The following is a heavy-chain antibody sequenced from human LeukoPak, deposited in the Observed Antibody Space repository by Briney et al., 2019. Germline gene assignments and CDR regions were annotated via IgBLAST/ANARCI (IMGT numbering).Heavy chain of an antibody. CDR2: IYYNGAT. D-gene: IGHD3-10*01. Sequence: PSETLSLTCTVSGGSISTYYWSWIRQPPGKGLEWIGYIYYNGATDYNPSLKSRVTISVDTSKNEFSLKLSSVTAADTAMYFCASLAYFGSGTQAPLDYWGQGTLVTVSS. V-gene: IGHV4-59*08. J-gene: IGHJ4*02. CDR1: GGSISTYY. CDR3: ASLAYFGSGTQAPLDY.